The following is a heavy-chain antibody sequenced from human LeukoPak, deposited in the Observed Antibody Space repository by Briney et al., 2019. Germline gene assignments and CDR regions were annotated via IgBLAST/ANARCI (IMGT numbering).Heavy chain of an antibody. CDR2: ISTYNHDT. CDR1: GYTFTNYG. J-gene: IGHJ5*02. Sequence: ASVKVSCKASGYTFTNYGISWVRQAPGQGLEWMAWISTYNHDTNYAQKFRGRVTMTTDTSTSTAYMELRSLGSDDTAVYYCVRDYFCSGGTCDDCFDPWGQGTLVTVSS. CDR3: VRDYFCSGGTCDDCFDP. D-gene: IGHD2-15*01. V-gene: IGHV1-18*01.